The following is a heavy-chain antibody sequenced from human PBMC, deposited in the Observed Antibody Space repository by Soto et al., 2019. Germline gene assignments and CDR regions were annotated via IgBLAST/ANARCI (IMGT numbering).Heavy chain of an antibody. CDR1: GFTFSSYW. J-gene: IGHJ6*02. Sequence: EVQLVESGGGLVQPGGSLRLSCAASGFTFSSYWMHWVRQAPGKGLVWVSRINSDGSSTSYADSVKGRFTISRDNAKNTLYLQMNSLRAEDTAVYYCARDRGSQYYYYGMDVWGQGTTVTVSS. CDR3: ARDRGSQYYYYGMDV. D-gene: IGHD3-10*01. CDR2: INSDGSST. V-gene: IGHV3-74*01.